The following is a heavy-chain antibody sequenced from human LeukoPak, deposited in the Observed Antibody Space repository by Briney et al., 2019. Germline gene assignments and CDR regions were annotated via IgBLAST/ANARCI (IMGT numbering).Heavy chain of an antibody. CDR1: GGSFSGYY. J-gene: IGHJ6*03. D-gene: IGHD3-9*01. CDR2: TNHSGST. CDR3: ARHTRSGDILTGYYIRGYYYYYMDV. Sequence: SETLSLTCAVYGGSFSGYYWSWIRQPPGKGLEWIGETNHSGSTNYNPSLKSRVTISVDTSKNQSSLKLSSVTAADTAVYYCARHTRSGDILTGYYIRGYYYYYMDVWGKGTTVTISS. V-gene: IGHV4-34*01.